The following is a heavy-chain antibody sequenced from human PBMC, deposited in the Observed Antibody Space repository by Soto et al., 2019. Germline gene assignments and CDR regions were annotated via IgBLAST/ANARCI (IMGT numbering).Heavy chain of an antibody. CDR3: ARVGHITNYGMAV. CDR2: IIPFVGTS. Sequence: QVQLVQSGAEVKKPGSSVKVSCEASGGTFSSYPINWVRQAPGQGLEWMGGIIPFVGTSNYAQKFQGRVTITADESTSTAYMELRSLRSEDTAVYYCARVGHITNYGMAVWGQGTTVTVSS. J-gene: IGHJ6*02. V-gene: IGHV1-69*01. D-gene: IGHD1-26*01. CDR1: GGTFSSYP.